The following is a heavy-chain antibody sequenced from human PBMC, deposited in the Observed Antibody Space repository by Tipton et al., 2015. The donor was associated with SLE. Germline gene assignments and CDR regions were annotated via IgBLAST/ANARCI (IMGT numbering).Heavy chain of an antibody. CDR3: TRGLRFTMVQGVEY. CDR1: GGTFSAYA. D-gene: IGHD3-10*01. CDR2: IIPIFTTT. Sequence: QLVQSGAEVKKPGASVKVSCKASGGTFSAYAISWVRQAPGQGLEWMGGIIPIFTTTNYAQKFQGRVTLFADEFTSTVFMELSSLTSEDTAVYYCTRGLRFTMVQGVEYWGQGTLVTVSS. J-gene: IGHJ4*02. V-gene: IGHV1-69*13.